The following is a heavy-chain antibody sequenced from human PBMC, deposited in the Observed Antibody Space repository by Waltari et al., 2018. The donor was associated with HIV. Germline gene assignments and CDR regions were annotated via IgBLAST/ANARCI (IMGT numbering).Heavy chain of an antibody. D-gene: IGHD6-13*01. Sequence: QVQLVESGGGVVQPGRSLRLSCAASGFTFSSYAMHWVRQAPGKGVEGVSFISFEGSYKQYSDSVKGRFTIARDTAKNTLYLQRNSLRAEDTAVYYCARVGYSSSWAYFDYWGQGTLVTVSS. CDR1: GFTFSSYA. CDR3: ARVGYSSSWAYFDY. J-gene: IGHJ4*02. CDR2: ISFEGSYK. V-gene: IGHV3-30*04.